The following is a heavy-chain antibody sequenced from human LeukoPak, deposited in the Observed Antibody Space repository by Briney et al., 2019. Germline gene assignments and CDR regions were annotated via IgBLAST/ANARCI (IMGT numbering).Heavy chain of an antibody. D-gene: IGHD6-19*01. CDR1: QFTFSNYE. J-gene: IGHJ4*02. CDR3: ARSKGGWRLFDC. CDR2: ISFGGSSI. Sequence: PGGSLRLSCVAYQFTFSNYEMNWVRQAPGKGLEWVSYISFGGSSIHYADSAKGRFTISRDNAKNSLYLQMNSLRAEDTAVYYCARSKGGWRLFDCWGQGTLVTVSS. V-gene: IGHV3-48*03.